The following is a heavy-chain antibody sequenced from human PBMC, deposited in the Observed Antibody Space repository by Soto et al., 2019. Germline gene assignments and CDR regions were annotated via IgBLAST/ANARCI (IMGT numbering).Heavy chain of an antibody. V-gene: IGHV4-34*01. J-gene: IGHJ5*02. CDR1: GGSFSGYY. Sequence: QVQLQQWGAGLLKPSETLSLTCAVYGGSFSGYYWSWIRQPPGKGLEWIGEINHSGSTNYNPSLKSRVTISVDTSKNQFSLKLSSVTAADTAVYYCARAYSGYDQVNWFDPWGQGTLVTVSS. D-gene: IGHD5-12*01. CDR3: ARAYSGYDQVNWFDP. CDR2: INHSGST.